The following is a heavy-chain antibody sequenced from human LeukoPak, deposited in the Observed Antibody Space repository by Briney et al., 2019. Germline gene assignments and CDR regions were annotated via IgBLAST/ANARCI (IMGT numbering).Heavy chain of an antibody. CDR3: ARDQGYCSGGSCYHAGYYGMDV. CDR1: GFTFSSYW. D-gene: IGHD2-15*01. V-gene: IGHV3-7*01. CDR2: IKQDGSEK. Sequence: GGSLRLSCAASGFTFSSYWMSWVRQAPGKGLEWVANIKQDGSEKYYVDSVKGRFTISRDNAKNSLYLQMSSLRAEDTAVYYCARDQGYCSGGSCYHAGYYGMDVWGQGTTVTVSS. J-gene: IGHJ6*02.